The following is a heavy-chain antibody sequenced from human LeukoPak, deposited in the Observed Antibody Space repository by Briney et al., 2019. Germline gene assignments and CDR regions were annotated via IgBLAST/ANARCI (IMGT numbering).Heavy chain of an antibody. D-gene: IGHD2-21*01. Sequence: GGSLRLSCAASGFTFSSYSMNWVRQAPGKGLEWVSYISSSSSTIYYADSVKGRFTISRDNAKNSLYLQMSSLRAEDTAVYYCARAGPDDYSPYFDYWGQGTLVTVSS. CDR3: ARAGPDDYSPYFDY. J-gene: IGHJ4*02. CDR2: ISSSSSTI. V-gene: IGHV3-48*01. CDR1: GFTFSSYS.